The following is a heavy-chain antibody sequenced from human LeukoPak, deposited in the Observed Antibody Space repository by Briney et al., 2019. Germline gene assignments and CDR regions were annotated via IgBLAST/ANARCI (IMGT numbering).Heavy chain of an antibody. V-gene: IGHV4-61*02. CDR2: IYTSGST. CDR1: GGSISSSSYY. J-gene: IGHJ4*02. D-gene: IGHD3-3*01. CDR3: ARVGFWSGSMAFDY. Sequence: PSETLSLTCTVSGGSISSSSYYWGWIRQPAGKGLEWIGRIYTSGSTNYNPSLKSRVTISVDKSKNQFSLKLSSVTAADTAVYYCARVGFWSGSMAFDYWGQGTLVTVSS.